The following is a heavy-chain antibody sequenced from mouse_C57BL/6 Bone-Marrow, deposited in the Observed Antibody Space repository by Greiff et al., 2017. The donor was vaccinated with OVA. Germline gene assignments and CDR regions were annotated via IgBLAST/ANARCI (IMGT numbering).Heavy chain of an antibody. CDR1: GFNIKNTY. CDR2: FGPANDNT. CDR3: ARGNFGSSFYAMDY. Sequence: VQLQQSVAELVRPGASVKLSCTASGFNIKNTYMPWVKQRPEQGLEWIGRFGPANDNTKYAPKFPGKATMTADTSSKTAYLQLSSLSSEDTAVYCCARGNFGSSFYAMDYWGQGTSVTVSS. J-gene: IGHJ4*01. V-gene: IGHV14-3*01. D-gene: IGHD1-1*01.